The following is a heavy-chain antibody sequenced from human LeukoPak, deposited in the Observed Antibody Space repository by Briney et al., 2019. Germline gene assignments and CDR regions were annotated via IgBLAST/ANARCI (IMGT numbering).Heavy chain of an antibody. D-gene: IGHD2-8*01. CDR2: IYYSGST. J-gene: IGHJ4*02. Sequence: SETPSLTCTVSGDSISSGAYYWGWIRQPPGKGLEWIGSIYYSGSTYDNPSLKSRVTISVDTSRNQFSLKLSSVTAADTAVYYCARDVSPNGVVDYWGQGTLVTVSS. CDR1: GDSISSGAYY. V-gene: IGHV4-39*07. CDR3: ARDVSPNGVVDY.